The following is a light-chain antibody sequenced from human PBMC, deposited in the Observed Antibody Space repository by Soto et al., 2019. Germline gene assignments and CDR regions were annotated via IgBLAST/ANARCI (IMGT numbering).Light chain of an antibody. J-gene: IGLJ1*01. CDR3: GADHGSGSNFVYV. CDR1: SGYSNYK. Sequence: QSVLTQPPSASASLGASVTLTCTLSSGYSNYKVDWYQQRPGKGPRFVMRVGTGGIVGSKGDGIPDRFSGLGSGLNRYLTIKNIQEEDESDYHCGADHGSGSNFVYVFGTGTKLTVL. V-gene: IGLV9-49*01. CDR2: VGTGGIVG.